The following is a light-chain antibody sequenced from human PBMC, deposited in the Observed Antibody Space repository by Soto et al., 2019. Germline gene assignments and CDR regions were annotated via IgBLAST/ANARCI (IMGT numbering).Light chain of an antibody. CDR1: QIIRSSF. CDR2: GAS. J-gene: IGKJ5*01. CDR3: QQYDNSPIT. V-gene: IGKV3-20*01. Sequence: EMVLTQSPGILSLSAGERASLSCGASQIIRSSFLAWYQQKRGQAPTLLIYGASSRATATPDRFSGTGSETDFTLTISRLEPEDFAVYYCQQYDNSPITFGPGTRLDIK.